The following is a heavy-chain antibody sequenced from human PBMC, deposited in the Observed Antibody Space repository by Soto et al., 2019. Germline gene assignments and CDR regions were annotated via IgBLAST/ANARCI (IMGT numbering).Heavy chain of an antibody. V-gene: IGHV1-18*04. D-gene: IGHD1-7*01. J-gene: IGHJ4*02. CDR1: GYTFTSYG. Sequence: QVQLVQSGAEVKKHGASVKVSCKASGYTFTSYGIRWVRQAPGQGREWMGWTSAYNGNTNYAQKLQGRVTMTTDTPTSTAYMALRSLRSDDTAVHYCARDPRVGAWGTEAMFDSWGQGTLVPVSS. CDR2: TSAYNGNT. CDR3: ARDPRVGAWGTEAMFDS.